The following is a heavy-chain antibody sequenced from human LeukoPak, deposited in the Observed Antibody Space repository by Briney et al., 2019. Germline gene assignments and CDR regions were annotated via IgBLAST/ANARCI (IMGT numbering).Heavy chain of an antibody. CDR3: AKSLREQWLVRRRLLLSDY. Sequence: GGSLRLSCAASGFTFSSYAMSWVRQAPGKGLEWVSAISGSGGSTYYADSVKGRFTISRDNSKNTLYLQMNSLRAEDTAVYYCAKSLREQWLVRRRLLLSDYWGQGTLVTVSS. CDR2: ISGSGGST. V-gene: IGHV3-23*01. J-gene: IGHJ4*02. CDR1: GFTFSSYA. D-gene: IGHD6-19*01.